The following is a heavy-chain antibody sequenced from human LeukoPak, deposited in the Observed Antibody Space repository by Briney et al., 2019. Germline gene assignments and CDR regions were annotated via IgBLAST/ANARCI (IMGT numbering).Heavy chain of an antibody. CDR2: IIPIFGTA. J-gene: IGHJ4*02. CDR3: ARDHSGCLDY. Sequence: VASVKVSCKASGGTFSSYAISWVRQAPGQGLEWMGGIIPIFGTANYAQKFQGRVTITADESTSTAYMELSSLRSEDTAVYYCARDHSGCLDYWGQGTLATVSS. D-gene: IGHD5-12*01. CDR1: GGTFSSYA. V-gene: IGHV1-69*13.